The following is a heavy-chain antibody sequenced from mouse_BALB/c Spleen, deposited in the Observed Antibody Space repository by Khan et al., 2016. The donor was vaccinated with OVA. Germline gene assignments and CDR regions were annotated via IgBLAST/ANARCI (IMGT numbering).Heavy chain of an antibody. CDR3: ARVYGGDFDY. Sequence: EVKLEESGPGLVKPSQSLSLTCTVTGYSITTDYAWNWIRQFPGNQLEWMGFISYSGNTKYNPSLKSRISITRDKSKNQFFLQLKSVTTEDTARYYCARVYGGDFDYWGQGTTLTVAS. J-gene: IGHJ2*01. V-gene: IGHV3-2*02. CDR1: GYSITTDYA. D-gene: IGHD1-1*01. CDR2: ISYSGNT.